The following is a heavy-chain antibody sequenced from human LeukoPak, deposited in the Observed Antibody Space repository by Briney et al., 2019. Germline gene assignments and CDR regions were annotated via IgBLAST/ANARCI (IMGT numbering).Heavy chain of an antibody. D-gene: IGHD4-17*01. CDR2: ISGSGGST. V-gene: IGHV3-23*01. Sequence: GGSLRLSCAASGFTFSSYAMSWVRQAPGKGLEWVSAISGSGGSTYYADSVKGRFTISRDNSKNTLYLQMNSPRAEDTAVYYCAKEWDDHGDYRPDYWGQGTLVTVSS. J-gene: IGHJ4*02. CDR1: GFTFSSYA. CDR3: AKEWDDHGDYRPDY.